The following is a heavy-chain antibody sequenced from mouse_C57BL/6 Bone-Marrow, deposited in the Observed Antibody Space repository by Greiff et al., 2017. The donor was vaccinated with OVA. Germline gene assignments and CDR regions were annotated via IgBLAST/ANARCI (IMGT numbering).Heavy chain of an antibody. Sequence: QVQLQHSGAELARPGASVKLSCKASGYTFTSYGISWVKQRTGQGLEWIGEIYPRSGNTYYNEKFKGKATLTADKSSSTAYMELRSLTSEDSAVYFCAGLRRGDYYAMDYWGQGTSVTVSS. D-gene: IGHD2-2*01. J-gene: IGHJ4*01. V-gene: IGHV1-81*01. CDR3: AGLRRGDYYAMDY. CDR2: IYPRSGNT. CDR1: GYTFTSYG.